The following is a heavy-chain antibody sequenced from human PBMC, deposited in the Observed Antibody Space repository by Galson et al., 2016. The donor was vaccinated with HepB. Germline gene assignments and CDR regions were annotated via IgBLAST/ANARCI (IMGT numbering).Heavy chain of an antibody. Sequence: QSGAEVKKPGEPLKISCEASGYIFIGEWLGWVRQMPGKGLEWMGIIHPGDSDTRYSPSFQGQVTISADKSINTAYLQWSGLKASDSAIYYCARRLNWGSRCYVDLWGRGTLVTVSS. V-gene: IGHV5-51*01. CDR1: GYIFIGEW. D-gene: IGHD7-27*01. CDR2: IHPGDSDT. CDR3: ARRLNWGSRCYVDL. J-gene: IGHJ2*01.